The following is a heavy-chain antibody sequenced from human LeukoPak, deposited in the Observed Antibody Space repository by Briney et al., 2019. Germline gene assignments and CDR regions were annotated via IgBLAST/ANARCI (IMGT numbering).Heavy chain of an antibody. D-gene: IGHD2-2*01. CDR1: GFTFSSYA. Sequence: PGGSLRLFCAASGFTFSSYAMHWVRQASGKGLEGVAVISYCGSNKYYADSVKGRFTIPRDNSKNTLYLQMNSLRAEDTAVYYCARDARGYCSSTSCYGRNYYFDYWGQGTLVTVSS. CDR2: ISYCGSNK. J-gene: IGHJ4*02. V-gene: IGHV3-30*04. CDR3: ARDARGYCSSTSCYGRNYYFDY.